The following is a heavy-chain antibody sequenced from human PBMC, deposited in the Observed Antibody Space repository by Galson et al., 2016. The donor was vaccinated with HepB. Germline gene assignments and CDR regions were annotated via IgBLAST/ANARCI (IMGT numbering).Heavy chain of an antibody. D-gene: IGHD1-26*01. CDR2: IYYSGNT. CDR3: AGKYSGSLDT. Sequence: SETLSLTCSVSGGSISTSGSFWGWIRQPPGKGLEWIGSIYYSGNTYYNPSLKSRVTMFVDTSKNQFSLKLTSVTAADTAVYYCAGKYSGSLDTWGQGTLVTVSS. J-gene: IGHJ5*02. V-gene: IGHV4-39*07. CDR1: GGSISTSGSF.